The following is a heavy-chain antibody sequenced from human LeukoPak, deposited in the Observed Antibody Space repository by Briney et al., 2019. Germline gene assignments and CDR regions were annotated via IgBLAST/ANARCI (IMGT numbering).Heavy chain of an antibody. CDR1: GGSISFYY. J-gene: IGHJ5*02. Sequence: SETLSLTCTVSGGSISFYYWNWIRQPAGKGLEWIGRVYTTGSTSYNPSLGGRVTMSVDTPKNQFSLKLSSVTAADTAVYYCARENQWLMYNWFDPWGQGTLVTVSS. V-gene: IGHV4-4*07. CDR3: ARENQWLMYNWFDP. D-gene: IGHD6-19*01. CDR2: VYTTGST.